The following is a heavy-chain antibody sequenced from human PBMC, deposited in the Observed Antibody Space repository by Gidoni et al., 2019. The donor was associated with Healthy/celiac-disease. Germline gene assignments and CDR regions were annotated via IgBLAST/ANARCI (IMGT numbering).Heavy chain of an antibody. J-gene: IGHJ1*01. CDR3: ARGYSSGWYIDEYFQH. CDR2: IYYSGST. CDR1: GGSTSSYY. D-gene: IGHD6-19*01. Sequence: QVQLQESGPGLVKPSETLSLTCTVSGGSTSSYYWSWIRQPPGKGLEWIGYIYYSGSTNYNPSHKSRVTISVDTSKNQFSLKLSSVTAADTAVYYCARGYSSGWYIDEYFQHWGQGTLVTVSS. V-gene: IGHV4-59*01.